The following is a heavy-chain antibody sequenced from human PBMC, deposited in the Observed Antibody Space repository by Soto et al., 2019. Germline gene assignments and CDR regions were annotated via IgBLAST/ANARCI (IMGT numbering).Heavy chain of an antibody. V-gene: IGHV3-9*01. Sequence: GGSMRIACEVSGVTLEDEAVDWVRQAPGKGLEWVSGIRWNGNSICYADSVKGRFAISRDNSKNTLYLQMNSLRAEDTAVYYCARVGRGHWGQGTLVTVSS. CDR3: ARVGRGH. J-gene: IGHJ4*02. CDR1: GVTLEDEA. D-gene: IGHD1-26*01. CDR2: IRWNGNSI.